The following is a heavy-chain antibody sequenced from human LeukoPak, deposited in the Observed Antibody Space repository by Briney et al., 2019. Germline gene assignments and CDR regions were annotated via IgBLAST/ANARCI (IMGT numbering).Heavy chain of an antibody. CDR3: ARAFWSGYFYPDAFDI. D-gene: IGHD3-3*01. J-gene: IGHJ3*02. Sequence: GWSLTLSCLASGFTFSSYWLSWVRQAPGKGLEWVANIKQDGSEKYYVGSVKGRFTISRDNAKNSLYLQMNSLRAEDTAVYYCARAFWSGYFYPDAFDIWGQGTMVTVSS. CDR1: GFTFSSYW. CDR2: IKQDGSEK. V-gene: IGHV3-7*01.